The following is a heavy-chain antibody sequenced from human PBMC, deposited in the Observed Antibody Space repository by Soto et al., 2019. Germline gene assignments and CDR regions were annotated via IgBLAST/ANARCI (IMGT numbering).Heavy chain of an antibody. CDR3: PRPIVGATN. J-gene: IGHJ4*02. D-gene: IGHD1-26*01. Sequence: QVQLVQSGADVKKPGSSVKVSCKASGGTFSSYTMSWVRQAPGQGLEWMGRIIPIFGITNYAQKFQGRVTIPADKSTTTPPRALVSLRPEDTAVYYCPRPIVGATNWGQGTLVTVSS. CDR1: GGTFSSYT. CDR2: IIPIFGIT. V-gene: IGHV1-69*02.